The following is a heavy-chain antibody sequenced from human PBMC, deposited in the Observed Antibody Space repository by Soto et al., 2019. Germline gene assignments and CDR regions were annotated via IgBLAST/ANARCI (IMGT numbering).Heavy chain of an antibody. CDR3: ASDPYYYASGY. D-gene: IGHD3-10*01. J-gene: IGHJ4*02. Sequence: VQLVQSGGGLVRPGGSLRLSCAASGFIFSDLYMTWIRQSPGKGLEWLSYISGGGETIHYADSVKGRFTVSRDNARRSLYLQMNSLRAEDTAVYYCASDPYYYASGYWGQGTLVTASS. CDR1: GFIFSDLY. V-gene: IGHV3-11*01. CDR2: ISGGGETI.